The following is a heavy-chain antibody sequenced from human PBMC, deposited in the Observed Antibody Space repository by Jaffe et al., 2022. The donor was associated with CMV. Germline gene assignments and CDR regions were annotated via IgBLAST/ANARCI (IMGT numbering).Heavy chain of an antibody. CDR3: AKDKRGLGYCTSTSCPYFDY. CDR1: GFTFSSYA. CDR2: ISDNSANT. J-gene: IGHJ4*02. Sequence: EVQLVESGGGLVQPGGSLRLSCAASGFTFSSYAMSWVRQAPGKGLEWVSSISDNSANTNYADSVKGRFTISRDNSKDTLYLQMNSLSAEDTAVYYCAKDKRGLGYCTSTSCPYFDYWGQGTLVVVSS. D-gene: IGHD2-2*01. V-gene: IGHV3-23*04.